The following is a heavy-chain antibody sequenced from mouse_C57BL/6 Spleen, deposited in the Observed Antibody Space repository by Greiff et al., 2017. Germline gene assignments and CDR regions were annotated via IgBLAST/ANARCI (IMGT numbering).Heavy chain of an antibody. V-gene: IGHV1-80*01. Sequence: QVQLQQSGAELVKPGASVKISCKASGYAFSSYWMNWVQQRPGKGLEWIGQIYPGDGDTTYNGKFKVKATLTADKSPSTDYMQLSSLTSEDSAVYVCARWLLHAMDYWGQGTSVTVSS. CDR3: ARWLLHAMDY. J-gene: IGHJ4*01. CDR2: IYPGDGDT. D-gene: IGHD2-3*01. CDR1: GYAFSSYW.